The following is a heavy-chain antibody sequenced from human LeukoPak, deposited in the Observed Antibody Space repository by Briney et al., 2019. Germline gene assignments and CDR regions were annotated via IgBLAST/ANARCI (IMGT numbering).Heavy chain of an antibody. CDR1: GYTFTGYY. D-gene: IGHD2-2*01. CDR2: INPNSGGT. J-gene: IGHJ5*02. Sequence: ASVKVSCKASGYTFTGYYMHWVRQAPGQGLEWMGWINPNSGGTNYAQKFQGRVTMTRDTSISTAYMELSRLRSDDTAVYYCARGEEYCSSTSCYSGWFDPWGQGTLVTVSS. V-gene: IGHV1-2*02. CDR3: ARGEEYCSSTSCYSGWFDP.